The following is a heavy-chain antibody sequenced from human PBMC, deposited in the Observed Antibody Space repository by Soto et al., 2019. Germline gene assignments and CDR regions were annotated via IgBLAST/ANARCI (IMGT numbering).Heavy chain of an antibody. J-gene: IGHJ6*02. CDR2: ISVYSGNT. CDR3: ARDSWGLAVPDYHYYAMDV. Sequence: QVQLVQSGAELKKPGASVKVSCEASGYTFSSYGVSWVRQAPGQGLEWMGWISVYSGNTNYARKLQGRVTRTRDIYTRAVYMELRRLTSDDTAVYYCARDSWGLAVPDYHYYAMDVWGQGTTVTVSS. CDR1: GYTFSSYG. V-gene: IGHV1-18*04. D-gene: IGHD6-19*01.